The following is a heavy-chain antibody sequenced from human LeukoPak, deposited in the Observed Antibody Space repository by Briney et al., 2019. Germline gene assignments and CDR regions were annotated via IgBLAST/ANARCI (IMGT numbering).Heavy chain of an antibody. Sequence: ASETLSLTCAVYGGSFRGYYWSWIRQPPGKGLEWIGEIHYTGPTNYKPSLKSRVTISGDPSKNQVSLRVSSVTAADTAVYYCARGVLGPYYFDLWGRGTLVTVSS. V-gene: IGHV4-34*01. CDR1: GGSFRGYY. CDR3: ARGVLGPYYFDL. J-gene: IGHJ2*01. D-gene: IGHD7-27*01. CDR2: IHYTGPT.